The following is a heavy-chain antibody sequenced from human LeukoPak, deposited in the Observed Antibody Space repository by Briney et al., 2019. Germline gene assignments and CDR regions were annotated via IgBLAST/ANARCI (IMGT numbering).Heavy chain of an antibody. CDR1: GFTLSDYY. Sequence: GGSLRLSCAASGFTLSDYYMSWIRQAPGKGLEWVSYISDSGNTIHHATSAKGRFTISRDNAKNSLYLQMNSLRAEDTAVYYCARLRSEDDSTVDSWGQGTLVTVSS. CDR3: ARLRSEDDSTVDS. V-gene: IGHV3-11*04. CDR2: ISDSGNTI. D-gene: IGHD2-15*01. J-gene: IGHJ4*02.